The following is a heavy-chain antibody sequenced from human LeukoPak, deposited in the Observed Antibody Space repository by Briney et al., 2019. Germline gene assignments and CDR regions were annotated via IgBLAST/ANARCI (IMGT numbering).Heavy chain of an antibody. CDR3: TLPFAYEPYTFDY. J-gene: IGHJ4*02. Sequence: GGSLRLSCTASGFTFGDYAMSWFRQAPGKGLEWVGFIRSKAYGGTTEYAASVKGRFTISRDDSKSIAYLQMNSLKTEDTAVYYCTLPFAYEPYTFDYWGQGTLVTVSS. D-gene: IGHD2-2*02. V-gene: IGHV3-49*03. CDR2: IRSKAYGGTT. CDR1: GFTFGDYA.